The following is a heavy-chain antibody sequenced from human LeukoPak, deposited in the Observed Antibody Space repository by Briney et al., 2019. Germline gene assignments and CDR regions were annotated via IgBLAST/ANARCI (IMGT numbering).Heavy chain of an antibody. V-gene: IGHV4-39*07. CDR3: ARYRERPLWFGELFRRYGMDV. CDR1: GGSISSSSYY. CDR2: INHSGST. Sequence: SETLSLTCTVSGGSISSSSYYWGWIRQPPGKGLEWIGEINHSGSTNYNPSLKSRVTISVDTSKNQFSLKLSSVTAADTAVYYCARYRERPLWFGELFRRYGMDVWGQGTTVTVSS. J-gene: IGHJ6*02. D-gene: IGHD3-10*01.